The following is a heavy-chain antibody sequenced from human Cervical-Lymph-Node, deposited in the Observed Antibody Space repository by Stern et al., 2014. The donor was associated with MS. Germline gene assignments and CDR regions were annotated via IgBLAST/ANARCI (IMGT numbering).Heavy chain of an antibody. J-gene: IGHJ2*01. D-gene: IGHD4-23*01. CDR2: IIPIFGTA. CDR3: ARARPVVTQPYWYFDL. CDR1: GGTFSSYA. V-gene: IGHV1-69*01. Sequence: VHLVESGAEVKKPGSSVKVSCKASGGTFSSYAISWVRQAPGQGLEWMGGIIPIFGTANYAQKFQGRVTITADESTSTAYMELSSLRSEDTAVYYCARARPVVTQPYWYFDLWGRGTLVTVSS.